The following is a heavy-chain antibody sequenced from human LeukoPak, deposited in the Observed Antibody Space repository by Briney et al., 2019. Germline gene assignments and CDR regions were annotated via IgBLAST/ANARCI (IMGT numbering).Heavy chain of an antibody. J-gene: IGHJ4*02. D-gene: IGHD6-13*01. V-gene: IGHV3-7*01. CDR1: GFTFSSYW. Sequence: GGSLRFSCAASGFTFSSYWMSWVRQAPGKGLEWVANIKQDGSEKYYVDSVKGRFTISRDNAKNPLYLQMNSLRAEDTAVYYCASHRDSSSWYGVFDYWGQGTLVTVSS. CDR2: IKQDGSEK. CDR3: ASHRDSSSWYGVFDY.